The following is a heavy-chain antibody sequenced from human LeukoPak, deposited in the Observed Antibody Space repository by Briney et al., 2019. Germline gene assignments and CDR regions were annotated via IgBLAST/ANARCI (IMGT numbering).Heavy chain of an antibody. CDR2: IFPGDSDT. CDR3: ATSESQTRFDY. CDR1: GYRFTSHW. D-gene: IGHD1/OR15-1a*01. V-gene: IGHV5-51*01. Sequence: GESLKISCKGSGYRFTSHWIGWVRPMPGKGLEWMGIIFPGDSDTAYSPSFQGQVTISAGKSISTAYLQWSSLKASDTAMYYCATSESQTRFDYWGQGTLVTVSS. J-gene: IGHJ4*02.